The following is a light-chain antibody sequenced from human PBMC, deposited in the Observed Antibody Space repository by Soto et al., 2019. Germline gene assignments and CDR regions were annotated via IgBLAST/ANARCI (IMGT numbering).Light chain of an antibody. Sequence: DIVMTQSPDALTVSLGERATINCKSSQSVFYSTNNKKYLAWYQQKTGQPLKLLINLASTRESVVPDRFSGSGSGTDITLTISILQAEDVEVYCCQQYYSTPPRFSTGTKVDIK. J-gene: IGKJ3*01. V-gene: IGKV4-1*01. CDR2: LAS. CDR1: QSVFYSTNNKKY. CDR3: QQYYSTPPR.